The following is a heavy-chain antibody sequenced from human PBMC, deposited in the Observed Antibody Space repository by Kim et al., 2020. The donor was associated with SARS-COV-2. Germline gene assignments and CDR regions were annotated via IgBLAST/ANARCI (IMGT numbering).Heavy chain of an antibody. CDR3: ASNGGAAFDY. V-gene: IGHV3-23*01. D-gene: IGHD2-8*01. J-gene: IGHJ4*02. Sequence: GRPYYADSVKGRFTISRDNSKNTLYLQMNSLRAEDTAVYYCASNGGAAFDYWGQGTLVTVSS. CDR2: GRP.